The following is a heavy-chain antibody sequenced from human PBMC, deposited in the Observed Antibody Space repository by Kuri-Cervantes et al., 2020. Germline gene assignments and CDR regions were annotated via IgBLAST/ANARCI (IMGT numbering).Heavy chain of an antibody. CDR1: GYTFTSYA. D-gene: IGHD6-19*01. CDR2: INTNTGNP. V-gene: IGHV7-4-1*02. J-gene: IGHJ3*02. Sequence: GGSLRLSCKASGYTFTSYAMNWVRQAPGQGLEWMGWINTNTGNPTYAQGFTGRFVFSLDTSVSTAYLQISSLKAEDTAVYYCARDYPWSSGWYDAFDIWGQGTMVTVSS. CDR3: ARDYPWSSGWYDAFDI.